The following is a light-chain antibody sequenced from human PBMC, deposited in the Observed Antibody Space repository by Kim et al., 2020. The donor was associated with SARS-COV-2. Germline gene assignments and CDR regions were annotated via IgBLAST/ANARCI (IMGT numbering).Light chain of an antibody. CDR3: CSNAAGSTWV. Sequence: LTQPASVSGSPGQSITISCTGTSGDIGNDNLVSWYQHHPGKAPKLIIFEVRKRPSGVSDRFSGSKSGNTASLTVSGLQADDEADYFCCSNAAGSTWVFGGGTQLTVL. CDR2: EVR. CDR1: SGDIGNDNL. J-gene: IGLJ3*02. V-gene: IGLV2-23*02.